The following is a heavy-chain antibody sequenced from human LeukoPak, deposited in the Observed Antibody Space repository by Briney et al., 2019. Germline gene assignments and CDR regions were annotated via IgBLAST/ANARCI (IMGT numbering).Heavy chain of an antibody. CDR3: ARHPARSNWFDP. J-gene: IGHJ5*02. V-gene: IGHV4-39*01. CDR2: VFSRGDT. Sequence: PSETLSLTCIVSGVSVNTRVYYWDWIRHSPGKGLEWIGDVFSRGDTYFNPSFRSRATMSIDTSVNQFSPTLTSVTAADTAIYYCARHPARSNWFDPWGQGILVTVSS. CDR1: GVSVNTRVYY.